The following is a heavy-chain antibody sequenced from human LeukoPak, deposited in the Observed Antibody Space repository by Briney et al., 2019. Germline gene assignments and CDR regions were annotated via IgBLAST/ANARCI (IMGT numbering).Heavy chain of an antibody. CDR2: ISTSSSII. V-gene: IGHV3-48*01. D-gene: IGHD3-22*01. Sequence: PGGALRLSCAVSGFTFSRYNMNWVRQAPGKGLEWVSYISTSSSIIYNADSVKGRFTISRDNAKKSLYLEMNSLRAEDTAVYHCAKWIPYYYDSSGGGFDYWGQGTLVTVSA. CDR1: GFTFSRYN. J-gene: IGHJ4*02. CDR3: AKWIPYYYDSSGGGFDY.